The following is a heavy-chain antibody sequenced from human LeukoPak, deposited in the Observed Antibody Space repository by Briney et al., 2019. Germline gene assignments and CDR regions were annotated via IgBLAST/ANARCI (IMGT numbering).Heavy chain of an antibody. CDR1: GFTFSSYW. Sequence: PGGSLRLSCAASGFTFSSYWMSWVRQAPGKGLEWEANIKQDGSEKYYVDSVKGRFTISRDNAKNSLYLQLTSLTAEDTVVYYCARADYYDTPTFDYWGQGTLVTVSS. D-gene: IGHD3-22*01. V-gene: IGHV3-7*01. CDR3: ARADYYDTPTFDY. J-gene: IGHJ4*02. CDR2: IKQDGSEK.